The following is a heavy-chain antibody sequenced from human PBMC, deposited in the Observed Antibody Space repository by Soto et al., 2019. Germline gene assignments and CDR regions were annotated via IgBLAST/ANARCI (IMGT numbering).Heavy chain of an antibody. CDR1: GGSISSGGYY. D-gene: IGHD5-18*01. CDR3: ARGGGYSHGLVFGSLRKSQFDY. V-gene: IGHV4-31*03. J-gene: IGHJ4*02. CDR2: IYYSGST. Sequence: TLSLTCTVSGGSISSGGYYWSWIRQHPGKGLEWIGYIYYSGSTYYNPSLKSRVTISVDTSKNQFSLKLSSVTAADTAVYYCARGGGYSHGLVFGSLRKSQFDYWGQGTLVTVSS.